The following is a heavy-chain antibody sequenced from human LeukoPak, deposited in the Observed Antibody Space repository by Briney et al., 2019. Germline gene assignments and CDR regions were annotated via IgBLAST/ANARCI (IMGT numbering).Heavy chain of an antibody. Sequence: PGGSLRLSCAASGFTVSSNYINRVRQAPGKGLEWVSGIYVDGSTYYADSVKGRFTISRDNSKNTLYLQMNSLRAEDTAVYYCARISAYDDYWGQGTLVTVSS. J-gene: IGHJ4*02. CDR2: IYVDGST. D-gene: IGHD5-12*01. CDR3: ARISAYDDY. CDR1: GFTVSSNY. V-gene: IGHV3-53*01.